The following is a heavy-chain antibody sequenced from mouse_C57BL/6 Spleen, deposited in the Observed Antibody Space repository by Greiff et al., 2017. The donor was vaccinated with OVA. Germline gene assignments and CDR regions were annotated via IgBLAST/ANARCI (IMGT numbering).Heavy chain of an antibody. V-gene: IGHV1-15*01. CDR2: IDPETGGT. CDR3: TNYYGSSPDY. CDR1: GYTFTDYE. Sequence: VQLQQSGAELVRPGASVTLSCKASGYTFTDYEMHWVKQTPVHGLEWIGAIDPETGGTAYNQKFKGKAILTADKSSSTAYIELLSLTSEDSAVYYCTNYYGSSPDYWGQGTTLTVSS. J-gene: IGHJ2*01. D-gene: IGHD1-1*01.